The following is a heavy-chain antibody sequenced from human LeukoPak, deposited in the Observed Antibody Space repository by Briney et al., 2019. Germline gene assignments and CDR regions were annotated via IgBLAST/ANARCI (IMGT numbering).Heavy chain of an antibody. CDR1: GGTFSSYA. CDR2: IIPIFGTA. CDR3: ARYRRGLGYMDV. Sequence: GSSVKVSCKASGGTFSSYAISWVRQAPGQGLEWMGGIIPIFGTANYAQKFQGRVTITADESTSTAYMELSSLRSEDTAVYYCARYRRGLGYMDVWGKGTTVTVSS. J-gene: IGHJ6*03. V-gene: IGHV1-69*01. D-gene: IGHD3-16*02.